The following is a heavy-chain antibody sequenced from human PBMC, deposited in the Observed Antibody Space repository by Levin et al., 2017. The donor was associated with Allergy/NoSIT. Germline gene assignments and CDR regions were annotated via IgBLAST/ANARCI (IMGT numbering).Heavy chain of an antibody. CDR1: GGSISSGGYY. CDR3: ARGGWGGAMDV. Sequence: SETLSLTCTVSGGSISSGGYYWSWIRQHPGKGLEWIGYIYYSGSTYYNPSLKSRVTISVDTSKNQFSLKLSSVTAADTAVYYCARGGWGGAMDVWGQGTTVTVSS. V-gene: IGHV4-31*03. J-gene: IGHJ6*02. D-gene: IGHD3-10*01. CDR2: IYYSGST.